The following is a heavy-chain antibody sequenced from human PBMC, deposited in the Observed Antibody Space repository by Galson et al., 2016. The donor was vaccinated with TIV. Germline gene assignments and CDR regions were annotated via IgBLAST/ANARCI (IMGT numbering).Heavy chain of an antibody. D-gene: IGHD3-16*01. V-gene: IGHV4-30-4*01. CDR3: ARVGLKYYYGLDV. CDR1: GGFISNGDYS. Sequence: TLSLTCTVSGGFISNGDYSWSWIRQPPGKGPECIGYIYYSGNTNYKPSLESRVTISVDRSKNQFSLKLRSVTAADTAVYYCARVGLKYYYGLDVWGQGTTVTVSS. CDR2: IYYSGNT. J-gene: IGHJ6*02.